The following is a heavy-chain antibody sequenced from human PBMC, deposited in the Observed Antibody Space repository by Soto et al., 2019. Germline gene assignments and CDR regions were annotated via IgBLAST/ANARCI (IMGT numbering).Heavy chain of an antibody. CDR2: IIPIFGTA. J-gene: IGHJ6*02. D-gene: IGHD6-13*01. CDR3: AVGKCIAAAGSLPRSYYGMDV. CDR1: GGTFSSYA. V-gene: IGHV1-69*12. Sequence: QVQLVQSGAEVKKPGSSVKVSCKASGGTFSSYAISWVRQAPGQGLEWMGGIIPIFGTANYAQKFQGRVTITADESTSTAYMELSSLRSEDTAVYYCAVGKCIAAAGSLPRSYYGMDVWGQGTTVTVSS.